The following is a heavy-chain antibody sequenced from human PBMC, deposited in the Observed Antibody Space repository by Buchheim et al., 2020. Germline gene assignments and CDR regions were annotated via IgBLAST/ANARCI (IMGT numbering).Heavy chain of an antibody. V-gene: IGHV3-23*04. CDR2: ISGSGGST. D-gene: IGHD2-2*01. CDR1: GFTFSNYG. CDR3: ANLRYCSSTSCYPRVYYYYYYGMDV. J-gene: IGHJ6*02. Sequence: EVQLVESGGGLVQPGGSLRLSCAASGFTFSNYGMHWVRQAPGKGLEWVSAISGSGGSTYYADSVKGRFTISRDNSKNTLYLQMNSLRAEDTAVYYCANLRYCSSTSCYPRVYYYYYYGMDVWGQETT.